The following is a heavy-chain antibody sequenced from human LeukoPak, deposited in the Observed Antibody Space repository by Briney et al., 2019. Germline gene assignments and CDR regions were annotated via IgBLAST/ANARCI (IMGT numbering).Heavy chain of an antibody. J-gene: IGHJ4*02. CDR2: ISGSSYYI. Sequence: GGSLRLSCVASGFTFSSYTMNWVRQTPGKGLEWVSSISGSSYYIYYADSVRGRFTISRDNAENSVYLQMNSLRAEDTAVYYCARGGLFKYFFDYWGQGTLVTVSS. D-gene: IGHD2-15*01. CDR3: ARGGLFKYFFDY. CDR1: GFTFSSYT. V-gene: IGHV3-21*01.